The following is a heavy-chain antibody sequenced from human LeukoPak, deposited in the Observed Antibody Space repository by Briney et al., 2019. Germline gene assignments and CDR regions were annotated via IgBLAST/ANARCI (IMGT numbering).Heavy chain of an antibody. J-gene: IGHJ4*02. Sequence: PGGSLRLSCAASGFTFSSYSMNWVRQAPGKGLEWVSYISSSSSTVYYADSVKGRFTISRDYAKNSLYLQMNSLRVEDTAVYYCARQYLGNYYFDFWGQGTPVTVSS. D-gene: IGHD1-7*01. V-gene: IGHV3-48*04. CDR2: ISSSSSTV. CDR1: GFTFSSYS. CDR3: ARQYLGNYYFDF.